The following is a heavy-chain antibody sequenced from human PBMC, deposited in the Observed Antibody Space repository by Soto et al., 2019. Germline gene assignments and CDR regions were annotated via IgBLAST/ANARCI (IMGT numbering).Heavy chain of an antibody. V-gene: IGHV1-69*04. D-gene: IGHD3-22*01. CDR2: IIPILGIA. CDR1: GGTFSSYT. J-gene: IGHJ4*02. Sequence: SVKVSCKASGGTFSSYTISWVRQAPGQGLEWMGRIIPILGIANYAQKFQGRVTITADKSTSTAYMELSSLRSEDTAVYYCARDSPDYYDSSGYLHWGQGTLVTVSS. CDR3: ARDSPDYYDSSGYLH.